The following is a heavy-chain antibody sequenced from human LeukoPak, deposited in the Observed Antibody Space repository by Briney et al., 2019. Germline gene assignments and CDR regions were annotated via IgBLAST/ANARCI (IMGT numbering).Heavy chain of an antibody. CDR2: ISTSGSAM. Sequence: GGSLRLSCAASGLTFSIYAINWVRQAPGKGLEWVSHISTSGSAMYYADSVKGRFTISRDNAKDSLYLQMNSLRDEDTAVYYCASSGSYRFDYWGQGTLVTVSS. CDR1: GLTFSIYA. V-gene: IGHV3-48*02. J-gene: IGHJ4*02. D-gene: IGHD1-26*01. CDR3: ASSGSYRFDY.